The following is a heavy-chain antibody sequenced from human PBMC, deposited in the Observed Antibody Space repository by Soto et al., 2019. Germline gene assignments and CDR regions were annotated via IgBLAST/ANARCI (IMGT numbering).Heavy chain of an antibody. J-gene: IGHJ6*02. V-gene: IGHV3-30-3*01. Sequence: ESGGGVVQPGRSLRLSCAPSGFSFNTYAMHWVRQTPGKGLQWVAVISYDGTNKFYADSVKGRFTISRDNSENTLFLEMNSLTTEDTAVYYCARRTGTTCMDAWGQGTTVTVSS. D-gene: IGHD1-1*01. CDR3: ARRTGTTCMDA. CDR2: ISYDGTNK. CDR1: GFSFNTYA.